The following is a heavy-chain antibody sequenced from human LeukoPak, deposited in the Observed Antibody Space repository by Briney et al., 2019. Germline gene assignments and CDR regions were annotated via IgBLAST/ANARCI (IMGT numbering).Heavy chain of an antibody. Sequence: GGSLRLSCAASGFTFSIYGMSWVRQAPGKGLEWVSSISGSGSITYYADSVKGRFTISRDNSKNTLYLQMNSLRAEDTAVYYCAKGIRGGWRPDAFDIWGQGTMVTVSS. CDR3: AKGIRGGWRPDAFDI. CDR1: GFTFSIYG. V-gene: IGHV3-23*01. D-gene: IGHD6-19*01. J-gene: IGHJ3*02. CDR2: ISGSGSIT.